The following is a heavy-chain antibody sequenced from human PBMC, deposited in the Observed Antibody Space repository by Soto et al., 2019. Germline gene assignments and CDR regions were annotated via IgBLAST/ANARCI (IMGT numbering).Heavy chain of an antibody. V-gene: IGHV1-18*01. CDR2: ISVYNGNA. J-gene: IGHJ5*02. CDR3: ARTAIGDPNWFDP. CDR1: GYRFASYG. D-gene: IGHD4-17*01. Sequence: QVQLVQSGAEVKKPGASVKVSCKASGYRFASYGISWVRQAPGQGLEWMGWISVYNGNATYEENFQDRVTMTTDTSTSTAYMQLRSLRSADTAVYFCARTAIGDPNWFDPWGQGTLVTVSS.